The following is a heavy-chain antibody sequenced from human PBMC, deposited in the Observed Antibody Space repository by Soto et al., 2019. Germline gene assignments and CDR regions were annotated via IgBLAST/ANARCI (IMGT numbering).Heavy chain of an antibody. V-gene: IGHV3-23*01. CDR3: AKRPVGATPHFDY. J-gene: IGHJ4*02. CDR1: GFTFSSYA. CDR2: ISGSGGST. Sequence: GSSLRLSCSASGFTFSSYAMSWVRQAPGKGLEWVSAISGSGGSTYYADSVKGRFTISRDNSKNTLYLQMNSLSAEDTAVYYCAKRPVGATPHFDYWGQGTLVTVSS. D-gene: IGHD1-26*01.